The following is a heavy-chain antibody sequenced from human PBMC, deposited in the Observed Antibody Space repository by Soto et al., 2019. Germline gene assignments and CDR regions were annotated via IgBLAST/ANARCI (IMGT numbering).Heavy chain of an antibody. CDR3: ARAQSDSSGYYPTSHFDY. V-gene: IGHV3-30-3*01. CDR1: GFTFCSYA. Sequence: PGGSLRLSCAASGFTFCSYAMHWVRQAPGKGLEWVAVISYDGSNKYYADSVKGRFTISRDNSKNTLYLQMNSLRAEDTALYYCARAQSDSSGYYPTSHFDYWGQETLVTVS. J-gene: IGHJ4*02. D-gene: IGHD3-22*01. CDR2: ISYDGSNK.